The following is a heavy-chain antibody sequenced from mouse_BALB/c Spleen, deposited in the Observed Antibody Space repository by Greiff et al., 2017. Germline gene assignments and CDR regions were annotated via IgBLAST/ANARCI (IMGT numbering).Heavy chain of an antibody. Sequence: EVKLVESGGGLVQPGGALKLSCAASGFTFRSYGLSWVRQTPDKRMELVATINSNGGSTYYPDSVKGRFTISRDNAKNTLYLQMSSLKSEDTAMYYCARETSYAMDYWGQGTSVTVSS. J-gene: IGHJ4*01. CDR2: INSNGGST. CDR1: GFTFRSYG. V-gene: IGHV5-6-3*01. CDR3: ARETSYAMDY.